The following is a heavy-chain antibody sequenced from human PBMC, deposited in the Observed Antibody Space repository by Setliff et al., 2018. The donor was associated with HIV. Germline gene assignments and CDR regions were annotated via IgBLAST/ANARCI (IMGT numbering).Heavy chain of an antibody. J-gene: IGHJ6*03. D-gene: IGHD6-13*01. CDR2: IYHTGST. Sequence: PSETLSLTCTVSGGSISSYYWGWIRQPPGNGLEWIGSIYHTGSTYYKPSLKSRVTISVDTSKNQFSLRLSSVTAADTAVYYCARVSCSSWYSIPQYYYYSMDVWGNGTTVTVSS. CDR3: ARVSCSSWYSIPQYYYYSMDV. CDR1: GGSISSYY. V-gene: IGHV4-39*01.